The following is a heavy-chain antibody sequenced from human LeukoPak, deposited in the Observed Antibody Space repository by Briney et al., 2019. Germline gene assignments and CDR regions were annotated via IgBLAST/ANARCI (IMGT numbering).Heavy chain of an antibody. CDR2: SYYRGST. Sequence: SETLSLTCTVSGDSISSSSYYWGWFRQPPGKGLERIGRSYYRGSTYYNPSLKSRVTISVDTSKNQFSLKLSSVTAADTAVYYCARSCLIVDIVATIRARLGGNAFDIWGQGTMVTVSS. CDR1: GDSISSSSYY. CDR3: ARSCLIVDIVATIRARLGGNAFDI. D-gene: IGHD5-12*01. J-gene: IGHJ3*02. V-gene: IGHV4-39*07.